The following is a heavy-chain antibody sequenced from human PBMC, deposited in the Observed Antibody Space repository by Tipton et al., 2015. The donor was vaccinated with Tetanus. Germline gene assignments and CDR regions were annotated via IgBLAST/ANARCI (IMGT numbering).Heavy chain of an antibody. CDR2: IKQDASEI. CDR1: GFTFSSHW. D-gene: IGHD2-21*01. Sequence: SLRFSCAASGFTFSSHWMTWVRQAPGKGLEWVANIKQDASEIYYVDSVKGRFTISRDNAKNSVYLQMNSLRAEDTAVYFCVKDLFRENGPLDSWGQGTLVTVSS. CDR3: VKDLFRENGPLDS. V-gene: IGHV3-7*03. J-gene: IGHJ4*02.